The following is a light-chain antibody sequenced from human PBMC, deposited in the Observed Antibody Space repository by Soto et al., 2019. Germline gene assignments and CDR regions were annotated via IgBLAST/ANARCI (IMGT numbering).Light chain of an antibody. CDR3: YSYSAYTTLWV. Sequence: QSVLTQPASVSGSPGQSITISCTGTACDIGNYNYVSWYQVHPGKAPKLLIYGVSNRPSGVSNRFSGSKSGNAASLTISGLQAEDEADYYCYSYSAYTTLWVFGGGTKLTVL. V-gene: IGLV2-14*01. J-gene: IGLJ3*02. CDR1: ACDIGNYNY. CDR2: GVS.